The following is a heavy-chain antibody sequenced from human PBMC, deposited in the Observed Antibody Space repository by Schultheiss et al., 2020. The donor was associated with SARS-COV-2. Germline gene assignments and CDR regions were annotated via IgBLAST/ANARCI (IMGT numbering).Heavy chain of an antibody. J-gene: IGHJ3*02. Sequence: GGSLRLSCAASGFTFSSYSMNWVRQAPGKGLEWVSYISSSSSTIYYADSVKGRFTISRDNSKNTLYLQMNSLRAEDTAVYYCAKARTNFYTVTMDAFDIWGQGTMVTVSS. D-gene: IGHD4-11*01. CDR3: AKARTNFYTVTMDAFDI. CDR2: ISSSSSTI. V-gene: IGHV3-48*01. CDR1: GFTFSSYS.